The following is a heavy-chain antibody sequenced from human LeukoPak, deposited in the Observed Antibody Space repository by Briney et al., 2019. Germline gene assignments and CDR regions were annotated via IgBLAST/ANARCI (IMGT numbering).Heavy chain of an antibody. J-gene: IGHJ4*02. CDR1: GGSISGTNW. Sequence: SGTLSLTCGVSGGSISGTNWWSWVRQPPGQGLEWIGEISLAGQTNYNPSLNGRVTMSLDKSSNQLSLHLTSVTAADTATYFCSREGGPFCPFGYWGQGALVIVSS. V-gene: IGHV4-4*02. CDR3: SREGGPFCPFGY. CDR2: ISLAGQT. D-gene: IGHD1-26*01.